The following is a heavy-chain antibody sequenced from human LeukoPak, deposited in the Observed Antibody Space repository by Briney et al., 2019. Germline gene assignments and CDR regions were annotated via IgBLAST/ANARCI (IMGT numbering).Heavy chain of an antibody. CDR3: ARDRTLGGCSGGSCYVYYYGMDV. D-gene: IGHD2-15*01. J-gene: IGHJ6*02. CDR1: GFTYRSYE. V-gene: IGHV3-48*03. Sequence: PGGSLRLSCAGSGFTYRSYELNWVRQAPGKGLEGVSYISNSCSTIYYADSVEGRFTISRDNAENSLYLQMNSLRAEDTAVYYCARDRTLGGCSGGSCYVYYYGMDVWGQGTTVTVSS. CDR2: ISNSCSTI.